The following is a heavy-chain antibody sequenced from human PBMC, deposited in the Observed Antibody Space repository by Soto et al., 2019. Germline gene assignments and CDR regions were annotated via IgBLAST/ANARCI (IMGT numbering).Heavy chain of an antibody. CDR2: IIPIFGTA. CDR1: GGTFSSYA. D-gene: IGHD3-10*01. J-gene: IGHJ3*02. CDR3: ARTKAAPMFLGVIITFAFDI. V-gene: IGHV1-69*01. Sequence: QVQLVQSGAEVKKPGSSVKVSCKASGGTFSSYAISWVRQAPGQGLEWMGGIIPIFGTANYEQKFQGRVKITADESTSTAYMELSSLRSEDTAVYYCARTKAAPMFLGVIITFAFDIWGQGTMVTVSS.